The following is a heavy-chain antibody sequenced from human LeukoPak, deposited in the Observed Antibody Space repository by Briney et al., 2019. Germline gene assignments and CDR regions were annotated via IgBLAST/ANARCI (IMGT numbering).Heavy chain of an antibody. CDR2: INTNTGNP. D-gene: IGHD5-12*01. CDR3: ARPLVSGYDGDYFDY. Sequence: GASVTVSCKASGYTFTSYAMNWVRQAPGQGLEWMGWINTNTGNPTYAQGFTGRFVFSLDTSVSTAYLQISSLKAEDTAVYYCARPLVSGYDGDYFDYWGQGTLVTVSS. V-gene: IGHV7-4-1*02. J-gene: IGHJ4*02. CDR1: GYTFTSYA.